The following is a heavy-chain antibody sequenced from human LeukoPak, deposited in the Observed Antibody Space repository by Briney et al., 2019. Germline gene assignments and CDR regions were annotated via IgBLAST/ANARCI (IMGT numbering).Heavy chain of an antibody. CDR3: ARRINYDVDP. V-gene: IGHV4-39*01. CDR2: IYYSGST. J-gene: IGHJ5*02. CDR1: GGSISSSSYY. D-gene: IGHD3-3*01. Sequence: SETLSLTCTVSGGSISSSSYYWGWIRQPPGKGLEWIGSIYYSGSTYYNPSLKSRVTISVDTSKNQFSLKLSSVTAADTAVYYCARRINYDVDPWGQGTLVTVSS.